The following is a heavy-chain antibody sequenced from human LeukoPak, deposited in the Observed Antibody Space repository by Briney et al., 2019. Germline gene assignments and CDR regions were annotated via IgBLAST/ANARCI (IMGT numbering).Heavy chain of an antibody. D-gene: IGHD3-10*01. V-gene: IGHV3-74*01. CDR3: AKSNGYGLVDI. Sequence: GGSLRLSCAASGFTFSSYWMHWARQAPGKGLVWVSRINSDGSSTSYADSVKGRFTISRDNAKNTLYLQMNSLRAEDTAVYYCAKSNGYGLVDIWGQGTMVTVSS. J-gene: IGHJ3*02. CDR1: GFTFSSYW. CDR2: INSDGSST.